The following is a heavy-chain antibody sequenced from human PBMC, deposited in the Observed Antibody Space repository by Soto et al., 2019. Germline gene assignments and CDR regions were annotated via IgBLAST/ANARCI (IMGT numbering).Heavy chain of an antibody. CDR2: IIPILGIA. CDR3: ARGPRNYYGSGSDNY. V-gene: IGHV1-69*02. Sequence: QVQLVQSGAEVKKPGSSVQVSCTASGGTFSSYTISWVRHAPGQGLEWMGRIIPILGIANYAQKFQGRVTITPAKSTSTAYMELSSLRSEDTAGYYCARGPRNYYGSGSDNYWGQGTLVTVSS. J-gene: IGHJ4*02. D-gene: IGHD3-10*01. CDR1: GGTFSSYT.